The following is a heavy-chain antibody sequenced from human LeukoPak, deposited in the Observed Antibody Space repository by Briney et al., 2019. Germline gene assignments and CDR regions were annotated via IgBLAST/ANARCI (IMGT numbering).Heavy chain of an antibody. CDR3: ARAFDK. CDR2: FFYGGTI. V-gene: IGHV4-39*01. J-gene: IGHJ4*02. CDR1: DGSITSSGHY. Sequence: PSETLSLTCSVSDGSITSSGHYWGWIRQPPGKGLEWIGSFFYGGTIYYNPSLNGRATVSLGTSKNQFFLKMTSVTVADTAVYYCARAFDKWGQGILVTVSS.